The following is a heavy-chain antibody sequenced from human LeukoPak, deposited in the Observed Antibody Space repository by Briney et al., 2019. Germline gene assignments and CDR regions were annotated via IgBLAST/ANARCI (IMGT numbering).Heavy chain of an antibody. Sequence: SETLSLTCTVSGGSVSSGDYFWSWIRQPPGKGLEWIGYIYYSGSTNYNPSLKSRVTISVDTSKNQFSLKLSSVTAADTAVYYCAREDRYSSGWHHFDYWGQGTLVTVSS. CDR1: GGSVSSGDYF. V-gene: IGHV4-61*08. CDR3: AREDRYSSGWHHFDY. J-gene: IGHJ4*02. D-gene: IGHD6-19*01. CDR2: IYYSGST.